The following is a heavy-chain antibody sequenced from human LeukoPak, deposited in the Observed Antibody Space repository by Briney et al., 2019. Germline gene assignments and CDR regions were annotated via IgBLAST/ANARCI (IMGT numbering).Heavy chain of an antibody. CDR1: GFTFGDYA. J-gene: IGHJ4*02. V-gene: IGHV3-49*04. Sequence: GRSLRLSCTASGFTFGDYAMSWVRQAPGKGLEWVGFIRSKTYGGATEYAASVKGRFTISRDDSKSIAYLQMNSLETEDTAVYYCTRDILRGWHYFDFWGQGTLVTVSS. CDR3: TRDILRGWHYFDF. CDR2: IRSKTYGGAT. D-gene: IGHD6-19*01.